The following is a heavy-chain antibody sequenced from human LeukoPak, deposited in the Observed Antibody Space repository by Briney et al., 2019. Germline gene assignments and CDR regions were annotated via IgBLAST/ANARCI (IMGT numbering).Heavy chain of an antibody. CDR1: GGSISSYY. Sequence: PETLSLTCTVSGGSISSYYWSWIRQPPGKGLGWIGYIYYSGSTNYNPSLKSRVTISVDTSKNQFSLKLSSVTAADTAVYYCARRGAMASFDYWGQGTLVTVSS. D-gene: IGHD5-18*01. CDR2: IYYSGST. V-gene: IGHV4-59*08. J-gene: IGHJ4*02. CDR3: ARRGAMASFDY.